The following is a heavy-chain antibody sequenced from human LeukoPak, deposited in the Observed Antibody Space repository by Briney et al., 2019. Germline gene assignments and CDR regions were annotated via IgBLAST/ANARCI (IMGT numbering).Heavy chain of an antibody. CDR3: ARARGLDYYFDY. CDR1: GFTFSSYS. Sequence: GGSLRLSCAASGFTFSSYSMNWVRQAPRKGLEWVSSISSSSSYIYYADSVKGRFTISRDNAKNSLYLQMNSLRAEDTAVYYCARARGLDYYFDYWGQGTLVTVSS. CDR2: ISSSSSYI. D-gene: IGHD3/OR15-3a*01. J-gene: IGHJ4*02. V-gene: IGHV3-21*01.